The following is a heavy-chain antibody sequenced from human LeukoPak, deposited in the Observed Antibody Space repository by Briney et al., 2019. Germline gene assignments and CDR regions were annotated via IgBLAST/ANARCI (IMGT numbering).Heavy chain of an antibody. CDR2: IYSSGRT. D-gene: IGHD1-26*01. CDR3: ARKREGPVTGIDY. Sequence: PSETLSLTCTVSGVYIISTNSYWGWIRQSPRTGLEWIGNIYSSGRTYYNPSLNSRVTISIDMSENQFSLKLPSVTAADTAVYYCARKREGPVTGIDYWGQGTLVTVSS. V-gene: IGHV4-39*07. CDR1: GVYIISTNSY. J-gene: IGHJ4*02.